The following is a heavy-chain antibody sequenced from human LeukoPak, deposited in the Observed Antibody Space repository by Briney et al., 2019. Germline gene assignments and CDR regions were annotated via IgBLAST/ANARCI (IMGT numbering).Heavy chain of an antibody. V-gene: IGHV3-74*01. J-gene: IGHJ4*02. CDR3: ARDYNWNPPDY. D-gene: IGHD1-1*01. CDR2: ISSDGSIT. Sequence: GGSLRLSCAASGFTFSSHWMHWVPQAPGKGLVWVSRISSDGSITTYADSAQGRFTISRDNAKNTLYLQMNSLRVEDTAVYYCARDYNWNPPDYWGQGTLVTVSS. CDR1: GFTFSSHW.